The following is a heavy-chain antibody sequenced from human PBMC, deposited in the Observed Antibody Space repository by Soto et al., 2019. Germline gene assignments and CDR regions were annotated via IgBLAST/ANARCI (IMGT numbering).Heavy chain of an antibody. CDR3: ARGLASGDY. D-gene: IGHD6-6*01. J-gene: IGHJ4*02. V-gene: IGHV1-46*03. CDR1: GYIFTNFY. Sequence: QVQLVQPGAEVKKPGASVKFSCKASGYIFTNFYIHWVRQAPGQGLEWIGIINPYGGSTNYAQISQGRVTMTRDTSTSTVYMDLSSPGSEDTAVYYCARGLASGDYWGQGTLITVSS. CDR2: INPYGGST.